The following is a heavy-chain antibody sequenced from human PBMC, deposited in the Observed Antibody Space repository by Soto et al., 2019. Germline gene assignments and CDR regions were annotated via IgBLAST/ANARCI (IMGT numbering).Heavy chain of an antibody. CDR1: GGSISSGDYY. J-gene: IGHJ4*02. V-gene: IGHV4-30-4*01. CDR3: ARDVDIVATRYFDY. D-gene: IGHD5-12*01. Sequence: PSETLSLTCTVSGGSISSGDYYWSWIRQPPGKGLEWIGYIYYSGSTYYNPSLKSRVTISVDTSKNQFSLKLSSVTAADTAVYYCARDVDIVATRYFDYWGQGTLVTVSS. CDR2: IYYSGST.